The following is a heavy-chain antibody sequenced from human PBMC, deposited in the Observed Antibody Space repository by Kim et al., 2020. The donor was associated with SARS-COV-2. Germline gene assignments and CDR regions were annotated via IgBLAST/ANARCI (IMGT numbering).Heavy chain of an antibody. J-gene: IGHJ4*02. D-gene: IGHD4-17*01. CDR2: ISYDGSNK. CDR3: AKDGPYMTRGFDY. CDR1: GFTFSSYG. V-gene: IGHV3-30*18. Sequence: GGSLRLSCAASGFTFSSYGMHWVRQAPGKGLEWVAVISYDGSNKYYADSVKGRFTISRDNSKNTLYLQMNSLRAEDTAVYYCAKDGPYMTRGFDYWGQGT.